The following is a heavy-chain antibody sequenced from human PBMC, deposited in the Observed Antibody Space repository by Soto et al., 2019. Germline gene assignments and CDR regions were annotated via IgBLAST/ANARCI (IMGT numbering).Heavy chain of an antibody. J-gene: IGHJ6*02. Sequence: RVGSLILSCTAPAVTLRTYWMHWARHAPVQVLVWVSRINPEETTISYADSVKGRFTIAKDNSKNTLSLQMNSLRAEDTAVYYCTSDAPGERPYYFYYYRMDVWGQGTTLTAYS. CDR3: TSDAPGERPYYFYYYRMDV. CDR1: AVTLRTYW. CDR2: INPEETTI. V-gene: IGHV3-74*01.